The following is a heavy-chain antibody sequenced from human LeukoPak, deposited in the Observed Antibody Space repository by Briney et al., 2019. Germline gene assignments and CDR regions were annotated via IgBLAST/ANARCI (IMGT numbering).Heavy chain of an antibody. CDR1: RFTVSSNY. J-gene: IGHJ6*02. D-gene: IGHD6-13*01. CDR3: ARDGQQLAPYAMDV. CDR2: IWYDGSNK. V-gene: IGHV3-33*08. Sequence: QPGGSLRLSCAASRFTVSSNYMSWVRQAPGKGLEWLAQIWYDGSNKYYVDSVKGRFTTSRDNSKNTVYLQMNSLRAEDTAVYFCARDGQQLAPYAMDVWGQGTTVTVSS.